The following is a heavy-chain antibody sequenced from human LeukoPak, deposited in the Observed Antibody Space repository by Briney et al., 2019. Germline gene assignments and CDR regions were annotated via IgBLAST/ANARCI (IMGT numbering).Heavy chain of an antibody. D-gene: IGHD2-2*01. CDR2: ISYDGRNK. CDR1: GFTFDNYG. CDR3: AKGPLRGTAAAIDY. V-gene: IGHV3-30*18. Sequence: GVSLRLSCAASGFTFDNYGMHWVRQAPGKGLEWVAVISYDGRNKHYPDSVKGRFTISRDISTDTLWLQMDSLRTEDTAVYYCAKGPLRGTAAAIDYWGQGTLVTVSS. J-gene: IGHJ4*02.